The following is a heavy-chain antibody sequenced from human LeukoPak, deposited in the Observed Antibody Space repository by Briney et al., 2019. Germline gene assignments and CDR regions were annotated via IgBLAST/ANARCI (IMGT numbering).Heavy chain of an antibody. CDR2: LNWNGGST. Sequence: GGSLRLSCAASGFTFDVYGMSWVRQAPGKGLEWVSGLNWNGGSTGYADSVKGRFIISRDNAKNCLYLQMNSLRAEDTALYYCAKSASRWPLYYFDYWGQGTLVTVSS. V-gene: IGHV3-20*04. J-gene: IGHJ4*02. CDR3: AKSASRWPLYYFDY. D-gene: IGHD6-13*01. CDR1: GFTFDVYG.